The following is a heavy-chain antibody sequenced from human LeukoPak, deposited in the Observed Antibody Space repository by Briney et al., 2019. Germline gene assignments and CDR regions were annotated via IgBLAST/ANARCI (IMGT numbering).Heavy chain of an antibody. CDR3: ARDSAIGLDALDM. Sequence: SQTLSLTCAVSGDSVSSNSAAWNWIRQSPSRGLEWLGRTFYRSKWYHDYAVSVKSRLTINPDIYKNDFSLQQNSVTPEHTGVYFCARDSAIGLDALDMWGQGTIATVSS. CDR2: TFYRSKWYH. J-gene: IGHJ3*02. V-gene: IGHV6-1*01. CDR1: GDSVSSNSAA. D-gene: IGHD2-2*02.